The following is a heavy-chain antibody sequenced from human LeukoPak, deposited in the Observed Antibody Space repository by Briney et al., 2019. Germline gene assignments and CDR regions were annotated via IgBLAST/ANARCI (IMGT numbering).Heavy chain of an antibody. CDR2: INGGGDAT. CDR3: ARCTASCYANAFDV. CDR1: GXSFNNNA. D-gene: IGHD2-2*01. J-gene: IGHJ3*01. Sequence: GGSLRLSCAASGXSFNNNAMGWVRQAPGKGLEWVSAINGGGDATEYADSVKGRFTIPRDNSKKTLYLQMNSLRPEDTAVYYCARCTASCYANAFDVWGQGTLLTVSS. V-gene: IGHV3-23*01.